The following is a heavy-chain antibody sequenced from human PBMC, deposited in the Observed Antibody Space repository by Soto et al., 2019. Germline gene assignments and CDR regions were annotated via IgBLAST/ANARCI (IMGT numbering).Heavy chain of an antibody. V-gene: IGHV3-7*05. CDR1: GFTFSTYW. CDR2: IKEEGSGE. J-gene: IGHJ6*02. D-gene: IGHD3-16*01. Sequence: EVQLVESGGGLVKPGGSRRLSCAAPGFTFSTYWMNWVRQPPGKGLQWVANIKEEGSGEYYGDPVKGRFTISRDNAKNSLYLDMNSLRGEDTAVYYCARDWGAPGRGSALGYYYHFGMDVWGQGTTVTVPS. CDR3: ARDWGAPGRGSALGYYYHFGMDV.